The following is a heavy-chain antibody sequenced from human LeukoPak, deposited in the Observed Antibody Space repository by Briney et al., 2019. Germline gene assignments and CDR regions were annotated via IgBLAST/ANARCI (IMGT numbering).Heavy chain of an antibody. CDR2: ISSSSYI. CDR3: AREEAAAGEIDAFDI. Sequence: GRSLRLSCAASGFTFSSYSMNWVRQAPGKGLEWVSSISSSSYIYYADSVKGRFTISRDNAKNSLYLQMNSLRAEDTAVYYCAREEAAAGEIDAFDIWGQGTMVTVSS. D-gene: IGHD6-13*01. V-gene: IGHV3-21*01. J-gene: IGHJ3*02. CDR1: GFTFSSYS.